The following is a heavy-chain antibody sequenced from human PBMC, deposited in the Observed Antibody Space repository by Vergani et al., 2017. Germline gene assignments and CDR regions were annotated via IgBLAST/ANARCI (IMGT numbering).Heavy chain of an antibody. J-gene: IGHJ5*02. CDR1: GGSISSGSYY. Sequence: QVQLQESGPGLVKPSQTLSLTCTVSGGSISSGSYYWSWIRQPAGKGLEWIGRIYTSGSTNYNPSLKSRVTISVDTSKNQFSLKLSSVTAADTAVYYCARMDSNVRWGRNWFDPWGQGTLVTVSS. CDR2: IYTSGST. D-gene: IGHD4-11*01. CDR3: ARMDSNVRWGRNWFDP. V-gene: IGHV4-61*02.